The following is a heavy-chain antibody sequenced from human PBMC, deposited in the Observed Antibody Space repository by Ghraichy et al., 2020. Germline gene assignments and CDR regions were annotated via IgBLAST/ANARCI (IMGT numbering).Heavy chain of an antibody. J-gene: IGHJ4*02. V-gene: IGHV3-23*01. D-gene: IGHD6-13*01. CDR3: AKVVVAAGVNY. Sequence: GSLRLSCAASGFTFSSYAMSWVRQAPGKGLEWVSTIGGSGGRTYYADSVKGRFTVSRDNSKNTLYLQMNSLRAEDTAVYYCAKVVVAAGVNYWGQGTLVTVSS. CDR2: IGGSGGRT. CDR1: GFTFSSYA.